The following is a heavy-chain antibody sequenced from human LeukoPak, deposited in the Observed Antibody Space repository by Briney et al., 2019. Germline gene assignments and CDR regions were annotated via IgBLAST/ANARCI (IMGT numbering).Heavy chain of an antibody. D-gene: IGHD3-3*01. J-gene: IGHJ5*02. Sequence: SETLSLTCAVYGGSFSGYYWSWIRQPPGKGLEWIGEINHSGSTNYNPSLKSRVTISVDTSKNQFSLKLSSVTAADTAVYYCARGPYYDFWSGYYTVLYNWFDPWGQGILVTVSS. CDR2: INHSGST. CDR3: ARGPYYDFWSGYYTVLYNWFDP. CDR1: GGSFSGYY. V-gene: IGHV4-34*01.